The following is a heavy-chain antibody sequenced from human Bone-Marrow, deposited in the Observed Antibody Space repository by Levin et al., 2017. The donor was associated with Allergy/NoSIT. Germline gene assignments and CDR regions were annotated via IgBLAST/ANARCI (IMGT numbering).Heavy chain of an antibody. CDR3: ASRAMYHSDRSAFDYFYSALDV. CDR2: ISAGGNYI. V-gene: IGHV3-21*01. CDR1: GILFSSYD. J-gene: IGHJ6*02. D-gene: IGHD3-22*01. Sequence: GESLKISCAASGILFSSYDMNWVRQAPGKGLEWVSSISAGGNYIYYADSVKGRFTISRDNAKNSLFLQMNSLRAEDTAVYYCASRAMYHSDRSAFDYFYSALDVWGQGTTVAVSS.